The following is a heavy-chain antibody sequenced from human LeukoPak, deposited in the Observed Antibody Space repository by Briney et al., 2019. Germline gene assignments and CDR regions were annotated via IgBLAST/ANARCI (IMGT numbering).Heavy chain of an antibody. V-gene: IGHV3-15*01. CDR1: GFTFSDAW. D-gene: IGHD2-21*01. J-gene: IGHJ4*02. CDR2: IKSKNAGETT. CDR3: TTDWGIPGGGGGCSSL. Sequence: PGGSLRLSCVASGFTFSDAWMSWVRQAPGKGLEWVGRIKSKNAGETTDYAEPVKGRFTISRDDSKNMLYLQMDSLRTEDTSVYYCTTDWGIPGGGGGCSSLWGQGTLVTVSS.